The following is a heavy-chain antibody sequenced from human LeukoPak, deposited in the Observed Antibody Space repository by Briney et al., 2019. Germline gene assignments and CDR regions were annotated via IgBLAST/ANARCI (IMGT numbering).Heavy chain of an antibody. CDR1: GFTLSSYW. V-gene: IGHV3-74*01. CDR2: INSDGSST. Sequence: GGSLRLSCAASGFTLSSYWMRWVRQAPGKGLVWVSRINSDGSSTNYADSVKGRFTISRDNAKNTLYLQMNSLRAEDTAMYYCARDLGYSSSWSLDYCGQGTLVTVSS. D-gene: IGHD6-13*01. CDR3: ARDLGYSSSWSLDY. J-gene: IGHJ4*02.